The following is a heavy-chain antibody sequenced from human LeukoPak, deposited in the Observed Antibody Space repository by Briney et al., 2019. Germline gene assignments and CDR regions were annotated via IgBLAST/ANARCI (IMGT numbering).Heavy chain of an antibody. J-gene: IGHJ1*01. CDR3: AKDSDNLRYFDWLLFGYFQH. CDR2: ISGSGGST. D-gene: IGHD3-9*01. V-gene: IGHV3-23*01. CDR1: GFTFSSYA. Sequence: GGSLRLSCAASGFTFSSYAMSWVRQAPGKGLEWVSAISGSGGSTYYADSVKGRFTISRDNSKNTLYLQMDSLRAEDTAVYYCAKDSDNLRYFDWLLFGYFQHWGQGTLVTVSS.